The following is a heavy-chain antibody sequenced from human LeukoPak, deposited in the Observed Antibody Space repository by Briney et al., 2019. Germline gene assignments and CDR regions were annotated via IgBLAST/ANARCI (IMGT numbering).Heavy chain of an antibody. Sequence: SQTLSLTCAISGDSFSSNSAAWNWIRQSPSRGLEWLGRTYYRSKWYNDYAVSVKSRITTNPDTSKNQFSLQLNSVTPEDTAVYYCARDFRYCSGGSCYTLFDYWGQGTLVTVSS. CDR1: GDSFSSNSAA. D-gene: IGHD2-15*01. V-gene: IGHV6-1*01. J-gene: IGHJ4*02. CDR2: TYYRSKWYN. CDR3: ARDFRYCSGGSCYTLFDY.